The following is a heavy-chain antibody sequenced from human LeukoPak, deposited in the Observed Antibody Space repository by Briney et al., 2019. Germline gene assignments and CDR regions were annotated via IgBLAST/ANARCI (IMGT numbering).Heavy chain of an antibody. Sequence: SETLSLTCTVSGYSISSGYYWGWIRQPPGKGLEWIGSIYHSGSTYYNPSLKSRVTISVDTSKNQFSLKLSSVTAADTAVYYCARGFGELTGYYYYYMDVWGKGTTVTISS. CDR2: IYHSGST. CDR1: GYSISSGYY. J-gene: IGHJ6*03. CDR3: ARGFGELTGYYYYYMDV. V-gene: IGHV4-38-2*02. D-gene: IGHD3-10*01.